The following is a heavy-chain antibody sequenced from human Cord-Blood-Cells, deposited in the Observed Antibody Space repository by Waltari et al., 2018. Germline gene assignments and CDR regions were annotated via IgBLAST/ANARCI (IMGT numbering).Heavy chain of an antibody. CDR3: ARDSTTGTTGY. CDR2: ISSSSSYI. V-gene: IGHV3-21*01. Sequence: EVQLVESGGGLVKPGGSLRLSCAASGFTFSSHGMHWVRQAPGKGLEWVSSISSSSSYIYYADSVKGRFTISRDNAKNSLYLQMNSLRAEDTAVYYCARDSTTGTTGYWGQGTLVTVSS. J-gene: IGHJ4*02. D-gene: IGHD1-7*01. CDR1: GFTFSSHG.